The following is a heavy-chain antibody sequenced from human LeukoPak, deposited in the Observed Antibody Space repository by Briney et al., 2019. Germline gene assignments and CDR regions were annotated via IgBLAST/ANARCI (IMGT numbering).Heavy chain of an antibody. CDR1: GFIFNNYA. J-gene: IGHJ2*01. Sequence: GGSLRLSCAGSGFIFNNYAMHWVRQPPGKGLEWVSAISGSGGSTYYADSVKGRFTISRDNSKNTLYLQMNSLRAEDTAVYYCAKSRDDSSGYYPEYFDLWGRGTLVTVSS. CDR2: ISGSGGST. CDR3: AKSRDDSSGYYPEYFDL. D-gene: IGHD3-22*01. V-gene: IGHV3-23*01.